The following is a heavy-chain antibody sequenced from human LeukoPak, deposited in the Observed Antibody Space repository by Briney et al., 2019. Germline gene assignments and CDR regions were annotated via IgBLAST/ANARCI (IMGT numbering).Heavy chain of an antibody. Sequence: SVKVSCKASGGTFSSYAISWVRQAPGQGLEWMGRIIPIFGTANYAQKFQGRVTITTDESTSTAYMELSSLRPEDTAVYYCASGRDYYDSSGYCSYWGQGTLVTVSS. CDR2: IIPIFGTA. CDR1: GGTFSSYA. CDR3: ASGRDYYDSSGYCSY. D-gene: IGHD3-22*01. V-gene: IGHV1-69*05. J-gene: IGHJ4*02.